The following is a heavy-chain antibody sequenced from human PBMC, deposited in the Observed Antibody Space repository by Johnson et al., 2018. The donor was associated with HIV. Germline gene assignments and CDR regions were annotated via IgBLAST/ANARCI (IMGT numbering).Heavy chain of an antibody. V-gene: IGHV3-30*03. CDR2: ISKDGSTK. Sequence: QVQLVESGGGVVQPGRSLRLSCAASGFTFSNHAMDWVRQAPGKGLEWVAGISKDGSTKYFADSVKGRCTISRDNSKNTLYLEMNSLRAEDTALYYCARATNPRMATITDDAFDIWGQGTMVTVSS. J-gene: IGHJ3*02. D-gene: IGHD5-24*01. CDR1: GFTFSNHA. CDR3: ARATNPRMATITDDAFDI.